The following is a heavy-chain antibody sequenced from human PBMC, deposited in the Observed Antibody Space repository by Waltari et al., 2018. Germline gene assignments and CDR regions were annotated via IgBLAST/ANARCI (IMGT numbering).Heavy chain of an antibody. CDR3: ASGGHVDY. Sequence: EVQLVESGGGLVQPGGSLRLSCAASGLTFSRFWMTWVRQAPGKGLEGVANINEDGSEKHYVDSVKGRFTISRDNAKNSLFLQMNSLRADDTAVYCCASGGHVDYCGQGTLVTVSS. J-gene: IGHJ4*02. CDR2: INEDGSEK. CDR1: GLTFSRFW. V-gene: IGHV3-7*01.